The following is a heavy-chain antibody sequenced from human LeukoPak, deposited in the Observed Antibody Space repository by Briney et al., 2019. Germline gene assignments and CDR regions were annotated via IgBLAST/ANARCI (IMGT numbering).Heavy chain of an antibody. CDR2: ISWNSGSI. D-gene: IGHD2-2*01. V-gene: IGHV3-9*01. J-gene: IGHJ6*02. Sequence: GRSLRLSCAASGFTFDDYGMPWVRQAPGKGLEWVSRISWNSGSIGYGDSVKGRFTISRDNAKNSLYLQMNSLRPEDTALYYWATDRVPVGYYYGMDAWGQGTTVTVSS. CDR3: ATDRVPVGYYYGMDA. CDR1: GFTFDDYG.